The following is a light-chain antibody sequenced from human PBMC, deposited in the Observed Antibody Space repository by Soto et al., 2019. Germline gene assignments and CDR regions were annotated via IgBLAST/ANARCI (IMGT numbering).Light chain of an antibody. Sequence: QSVLTQPASVSGSPGQSVTISCTGTSSDVGAYNYVSWYQQYPGRPPKLMIYEVSGRPSGVSSRFSGSKSVNTASLTISGLQAEDEADYYCISYTTRRIDVFGTGTKLTVL. J-gene: IGLJ1*01. CDR3: ISYTTRRIDV. CDR2: EVS. V-gene: IGLV2-14*01. CDR1: SSDVGAYNY.